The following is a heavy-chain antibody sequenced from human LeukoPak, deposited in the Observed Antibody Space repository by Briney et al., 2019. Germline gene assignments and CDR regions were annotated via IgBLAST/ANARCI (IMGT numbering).Heavy chain of an antibody. Sequence: GGSLRLSCAASGFTFSSHAMTWVRQTPGKGLEWVSGISGTGGSTYYADSVKGRFTISRDNSKNTLYLQMNSLRAEDTAVYYCARDHGPYGDYFPPGDYWGQGTLVTVSS. V-gene: IGHV3-23*01. CDR3: ARDHGPYGDYFPPGDY. CDR2: ISGTGGST. CDR1: GFTFSSHA. D-gene: IGHD4-17*01. J-gene: IGHJ4*02.